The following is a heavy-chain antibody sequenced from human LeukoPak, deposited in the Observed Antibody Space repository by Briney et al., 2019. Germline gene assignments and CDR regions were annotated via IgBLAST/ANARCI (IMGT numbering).Heavy chain of an antibody. D-gene: IGHD3-22*01. Sequence: SETLSLTCTVPGGSISSYYWSWIRQPPGKGLEWIGYIYYSGSTNYNPSLKSRVTISVDTSKNQFSLKLSSVTAADTAVYYCARLSSGYYYGLYWYFDLWGRGTLVTVSS. CDR3: ARLSSGYYYGLYWYFDL. CDR2: IYYSGST. J-gene: IGHJ2*01. CDR1: GGSISSYY. V-gene: IGHV4-59*01.